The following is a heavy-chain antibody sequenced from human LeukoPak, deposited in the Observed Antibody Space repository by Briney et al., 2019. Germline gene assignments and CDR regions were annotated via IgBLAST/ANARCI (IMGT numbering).Heavy chain of an antibody. CDR2: ISYDGSNK. V-gene: IGHV3-30*04. D-gene: IGHD7-27*01. CDR3: ARPLEHWGFGLRFDY. J-gene: IGHJ4*02. Sequence: GGSLRLSCAASGSTFSSYAMHWVRQAPGKGLEWVAVISYDGSNKYYADSVKGRFTISRDNSKNTLYLQMNSLRAEDTAVYYCARPLEHWGFGLRFDYWGQGTLVTVSS. CDR1: GSTFSSYA.